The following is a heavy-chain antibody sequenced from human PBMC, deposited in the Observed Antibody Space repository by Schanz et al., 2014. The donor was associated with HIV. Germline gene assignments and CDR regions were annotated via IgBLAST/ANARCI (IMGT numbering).Heavy chain of an antibody. D-gene: IGHD7-27*01. Sequence: QVQLVESGGGVVQPGRSLRLSCAVSGFTFSGYGMHWVRQAPGKGLEWVAVISYDGSNKYYADSVKGRFTISRDNAKNTLYLQLNSLRAEDTAVYYCARPTGAQYFDLWGRGTLVTVSS. CDR2: ISYDGSNK. J-gene: IGHJ2*01. V-gene: IGHV3-30*19. CDR3: ARPTGAQYFDL. CDR1: GFTFSGYG.